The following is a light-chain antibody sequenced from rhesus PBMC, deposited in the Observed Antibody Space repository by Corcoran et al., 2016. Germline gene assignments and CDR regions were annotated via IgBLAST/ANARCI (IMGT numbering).Light chain of an antibody. V-gene: IGKV1-69*01. CDR3: QQHDNSPYS. J-gene: IGKJ2*01. CDR2: RAS. Sequence: DIQMTQSPSSLSASVGDRVTITCRASQGLSNWLAWYQQKPGKAPKLLISRASNVETGVPSRFSGSGSGTEFTLTISSLQPEDIATYYCQQHDNSPYSFGQGTKVEIK. CDR1: QGLSNW.